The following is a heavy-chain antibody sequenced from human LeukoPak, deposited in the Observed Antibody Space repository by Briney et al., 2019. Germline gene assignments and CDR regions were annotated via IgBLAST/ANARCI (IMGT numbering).Heavy chain of an antibody. D-gene: IGHD5-18*01. CDR1: GGSISSYS. V-gene: IGHV4-30-2*01. J-gene: IGHJ4*02. Sequence: SETLSLTCTVSGGSISSYSWSWIRQPPGKGLEWIGYIYHNGNTYYSPSLKSRVTISVDRPKNQLSLKLSSVTAADTAMYYCASGGYSYGFDYWGQGTLVTVSS. CDR3: ASGGYSYGFDY. CDR2: IYHNGNT.